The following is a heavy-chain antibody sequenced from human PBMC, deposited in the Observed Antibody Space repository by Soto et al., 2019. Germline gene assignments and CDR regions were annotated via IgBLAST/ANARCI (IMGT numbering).Heavy chain of an antibody. CDR2: ISYDGSNK. J-gene: IGHJ5*02. Sequence: QVQLVESGGGVVQPRRSLRLSCAASGFTFSSYGMHWVRQAPGKGLEWVAVISYDGSNKYYADSVKGRFTISRDNSKNTMYMQMNSLRAEDTAVYYCAKRAFYWFDPWGQGTLVTVSS. CDR3: AKRAFYWFDP. V-gene: IGHV3-30*18. CDR1: GFTFSSYG.